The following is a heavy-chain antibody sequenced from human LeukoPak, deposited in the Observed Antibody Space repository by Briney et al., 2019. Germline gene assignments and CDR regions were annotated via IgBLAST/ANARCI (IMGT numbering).Heavy chain of an antibody. CDR2: INHSGST. V-gene: IGHV4-34*01. J-gene: IGHJ4*02. Sequence: SETLSLTCTVYGGSFSGYYWSWIRQPPGKGLEWIGDINHSGSTNYNPSLKSRVTISVDMSKNQFSLKLRSVTAADTAVYYCARGDGYNYFDYWGQGTLVTVSS. D-gene: IGHD5-24*01. CDR3: ARGDGYNYFDY. CDR1: GGSFSGYY.